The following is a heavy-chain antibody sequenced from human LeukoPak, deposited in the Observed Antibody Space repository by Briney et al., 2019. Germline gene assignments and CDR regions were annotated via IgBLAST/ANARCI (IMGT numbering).Heavy chain of an antibody. D-gene: IGHD3-16*01. J-gene: IGHJ4*02. Sequence: PSETLSLTCAVYGGSFSGYYWSWIRQPPGKGLEWIGEINHSGSTYYNPSLKSRVTISVDRSKNQFSLKLSSVTAADTAVYYCARDRGDDYGDYWGQGTLVTVSS. CDR2: INHSGST. CDR3: ARDRGDDYGDY. V-gene: IGHV4-34*01. CDR1: GGSFSGYY.